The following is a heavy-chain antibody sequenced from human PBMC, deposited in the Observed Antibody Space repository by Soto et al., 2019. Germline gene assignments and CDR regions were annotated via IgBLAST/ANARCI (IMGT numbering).Heavy chain of an antibody. CDR1: GYTFTSYG. D-gene: IGHD3-10*01. V-gene: IGHV1-18*01. CDR2: ISAYNGNT. J-gene: IGHJ5*02. Sequence: SVKVSCKASGYTFTSYGISWVRQAPGQGLEWMGWISAYNGNTNYAQKLQGRVTMTTDTSTSTAYMGLRSLRSDDTAVYYCARDLPLWFGELSPNNNWFDPWGQGTLVTVSS. CDR3: ARDLPLWFGELSPNNNWFDP.